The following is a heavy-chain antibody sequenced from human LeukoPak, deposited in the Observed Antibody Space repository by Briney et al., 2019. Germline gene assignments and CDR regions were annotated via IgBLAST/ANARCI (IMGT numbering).Heavy chain of an antibody. CDR1: GFTFSSFD. CDR3: ARGPPRGKYYYMDV. D-gene: IGHD1-1*01. Sequence: GRSLRLSCAASGFTFSSFDMHWVRQPTGQGLEWVSTIGTASDTYYPGSVEGRFTLSRDNAKNSLYLQMNSLTAGDTAVCYCARGPPRGKYYYMDVWGKGTTVTVSS. J-gene: IGHJ6*03. V-gene: IGHV3-13*01. CDR2: IGTASDT.